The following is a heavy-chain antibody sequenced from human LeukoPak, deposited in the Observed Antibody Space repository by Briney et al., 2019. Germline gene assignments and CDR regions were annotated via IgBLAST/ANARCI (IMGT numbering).Heavy chain of an antibody. V-gene: IGHV1-8*03. Sequence: ASVKVSCKASGYTFASYDINWVRQATGQGLEWMGWMNPNSGNTGYAQKFQGRVTITRNTSISTAYMELSSLRSEDTVVYYCARRDTAILDAFDIWGQGTMVTVSS. J-gene: IGHJ3*02. CDR1: GYTFASYD. CDR3: ARRDTAILDAFDI. D-gene: IGHD5-18*01. CDR2: MNPNSGNT.